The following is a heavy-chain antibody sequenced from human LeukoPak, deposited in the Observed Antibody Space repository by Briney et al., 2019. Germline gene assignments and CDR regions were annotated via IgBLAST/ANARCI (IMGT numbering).Heavy chain of an antibody. CDR1: GDSISSGSYY. J-gene: IGHJ4*02. CDR2: IYHSGSA. Sequence: SETLSLTCTVSGDSISSGSYYWGWIRQPPGKGLEWVGSIYHSGSAYYNPSLKSRVTMSVDTSKNQFSLKLSSVTAADTAVYFCARRGGYYYDLFDYWGQGTLVTVSS. CDR3: ARRGGYYYDLFDY. V-gene: IGHV4-39*01. D-gene: IGHD3-22*01.